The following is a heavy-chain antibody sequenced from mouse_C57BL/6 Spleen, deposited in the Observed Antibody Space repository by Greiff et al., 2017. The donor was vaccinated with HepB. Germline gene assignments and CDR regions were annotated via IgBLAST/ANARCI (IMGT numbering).Heavy chain of an antibody. J-gene: IGHJ3*01. Sequence: VKLQESGAELVRPGASVTLSCKASGYTFTDYEMHWVKQTPVHGLEWIGAIDPETGGTAYNQKFKGKAILTADKSSSTAYMELRSLTSEDSAVYYCTRKGHNYPWFAYWGQGTLVTVSA. D-gene: IGHD1-2*01. CDR3: TRKGHNYPWFAY. CDR2: IDPETGGT. V-gene: IGHV1-15*01. CDR1: GYTFTDYE.